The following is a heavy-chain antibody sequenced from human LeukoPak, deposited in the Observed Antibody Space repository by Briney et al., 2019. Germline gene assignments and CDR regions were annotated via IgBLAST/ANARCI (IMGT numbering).Heavy chain of an antibody. CDR1: GYTFTRYY. V-gene: IGHV1-46*01. D-gene: IGHD2-15*01. J-gene: IGHJ4*02. Sequence: GASVKVSCKASGYTFTRYYMHWLRQARGKGLEWMGIINPSGGSTSYAQKFQVRVTMTRDMSTSTVYMELRSLRSDDTAVYYCARDCSGGSCYTTFDYWGQGTLVTVSS. CDR2: INPSGGST. CDR3: ARDCSGGSCYTTFDY.